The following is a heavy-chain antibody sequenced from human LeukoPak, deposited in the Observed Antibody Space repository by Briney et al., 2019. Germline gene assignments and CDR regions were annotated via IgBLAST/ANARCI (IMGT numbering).Heavy chain of an antibody. J-gene: IGHJ4*02. CDR3: ARHRGLRFLPDY. CDR2: IYYSGST. D-gene: IGHD3-3*01. CDR1: GGSISSYY. V-gene: IGHV4-59*08. Sequence: SETLSLTCTVSGGSISSYYWSWIRQPPGKGLEWIGYIYYSGSTNYNPSLKSRVTISVDTSKNQFSLKLSSATAADTAVYYCARHRGLRFLPDYWGQGTLVTVSS.